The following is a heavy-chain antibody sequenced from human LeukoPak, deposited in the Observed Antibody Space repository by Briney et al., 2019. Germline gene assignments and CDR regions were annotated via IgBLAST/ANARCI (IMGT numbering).Heavy chain of an antibody. CDR2: FYYSGST. CDR1: GGSISSSSYY. D-gene: IGHD6-19*01. J-gene: IGHJ6*03. V-gene: IGHV4-39*07. CDR3: ATRGDSSGWPSYHYYYMDV. Sequence: SETLSLTCTVSGGSISSSSYYWGWIRQPPGKGLEWIGTFYYSGSTYYNPSLKSRVTISVDTSKNQFSLKLSSVTAADTAVYYCATRGDSSGWPSYHYYYMDVWGKGTTVTVSS.